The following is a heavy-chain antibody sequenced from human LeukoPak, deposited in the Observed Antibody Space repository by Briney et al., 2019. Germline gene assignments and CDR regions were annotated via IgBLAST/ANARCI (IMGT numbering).Heavy chain of an antibody. CDR2: IWYDGNIK. V-gene: IGHV3-33*01. Sequence: SGGSLRLSCTASGFTFSTYDMHWVRQAPGKGLEWVALIWYDGNIKYYADSVKGRFTISRDNSKNTLYLQMNSLRAEDTAVYSCSRDQPPHGWVDGFDIWGQGTMVTVSS. J-gene: IGHJ3*02. D-gene: IGHD6-19*01. CDR3: SRDQPPHGWVDGFDI. CDR1: GFTFSTYD.